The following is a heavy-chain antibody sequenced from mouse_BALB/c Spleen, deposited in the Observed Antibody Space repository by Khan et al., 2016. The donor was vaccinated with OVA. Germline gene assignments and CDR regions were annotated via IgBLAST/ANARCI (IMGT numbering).Heavy chain of an antibody. CDR3: AKGVWSYYFALDY. Sequence: VQLVESGPGLVAPSQNLSITCTVSGFSLTDYGVSWIRQPPGKGLEWLGVIWGGGTTYYNSALKSRLIISKDNSKSQVFLKMNSLQTDDTDMYYCAKGVWSYYFALDYWGQGTSVTVSS. J-gene: IGHJ4*01. CDR2: IWGGGTT. D-gene: IGHD2-10*02. V-gene: IGHV2-6-5*01. CDR1: GFSLTDYG.